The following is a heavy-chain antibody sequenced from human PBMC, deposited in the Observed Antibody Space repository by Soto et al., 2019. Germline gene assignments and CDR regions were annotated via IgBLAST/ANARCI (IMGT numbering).Heavy chain of an antibody. CDR3: AREVYYDFWRGFNPHPYYFDV. D-gene: IGHD3-3*01. CDR1: WFTFSIHT. CDR2: ISDDGSNT. J-gene: IGHJ4*02. V-gene: IGHV3-30-3*01. Sequence: QVQLVESGGGVVQPGRSLRLSCASSWFTFSIHTMHWVRQAPGKGLEGEAAISDDGSNTYYAESVKGRFTISRDNSKNTLYLQMNSLSSEDTAVHHCAREVYYDFWRGFNPHPYYFDVWSQVTLVTVSS.